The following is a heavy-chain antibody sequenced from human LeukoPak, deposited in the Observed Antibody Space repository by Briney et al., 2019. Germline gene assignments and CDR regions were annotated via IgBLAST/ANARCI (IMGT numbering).Heavy chain of an antibody. Sequence: ASVKVSCKASGGTFSSYAISWVRQAPGQGLEWMGIINPSGGSTSYAQKFQGRVTMTRDTSTSTVYMELSSLRSEDTAVYYCARGSSWYSGGYGMDVWGQGTTVTVSS. CDR2: INPSGGST. CDR1: GGTFSSYA. D-gene: IGHD6-13*01. V-gene: IGHV1-46*01. J-gene: IGHJ6*02. CDR3: ARGSSWYSGGYGMDV.